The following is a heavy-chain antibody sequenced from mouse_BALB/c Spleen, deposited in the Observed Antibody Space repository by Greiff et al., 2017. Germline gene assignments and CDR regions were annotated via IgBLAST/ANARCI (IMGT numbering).Heavy chain of an antibody. V-gene: IGHV3-2*02. CDR2: ISYSGST. J-gene: IGHJ4*01. CDR1: GYSITSDYA. CDR3: ARGTMGMDY. Sequence: EVKLQESGPGLVKPSQSLSLTCTVTGYSITSDYAWNWIRQFPGNKLEWMGYISYSGSTSYNPSLKSRISITRDTSKNQFFLQLNSVTTEDTATYYCARGTMGMDYWGQGTSVTVSS. D-gene: IGHD1-1*02.